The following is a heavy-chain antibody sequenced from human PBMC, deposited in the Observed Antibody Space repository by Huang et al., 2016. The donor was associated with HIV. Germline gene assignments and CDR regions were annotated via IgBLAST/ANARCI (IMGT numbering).Heavy chain of an antibody. V-gene: IGHV1-69*01. J-gene: IGHJ6*02. CDR3: ARKPGNYYYGMDV. CDR1: GGTFSSYP. CDR2: IIPIFGTA. D-gene: IGHD2-2*01. Sequence: QVQLVQSGADVKKPGSSVKVSCKASGGTFSSYPVNWVRQAPGQGLEWMGGIIPIFGTANYAQKCQGRVTITADESTRTAYMQLRGLRSEDTAVYYCARKPGNYYYGMDVWGQGTTVTVSS.